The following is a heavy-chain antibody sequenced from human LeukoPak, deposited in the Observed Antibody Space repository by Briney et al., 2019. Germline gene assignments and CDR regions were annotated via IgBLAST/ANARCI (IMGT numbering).Heavy chain of an antibody. CDR3: ARDREYSSGWYYFDY. D-gene: IGHD6-19*01. CDR1: GYTFTGYY. V-gene: IGHV1-2*02. CDR2: INPNSGGT. Sequence: ASVKVSCKASGYTFTGYYMHWVRQAPGQGLEWMGWINPNSGGTNYAQKFQGRVTMTRDTSISTAYMELSRLRSDDTAVYYCARDREYSSGWYYFDYWGQGTLVTVSS. J-gene: IGHJ4*02.